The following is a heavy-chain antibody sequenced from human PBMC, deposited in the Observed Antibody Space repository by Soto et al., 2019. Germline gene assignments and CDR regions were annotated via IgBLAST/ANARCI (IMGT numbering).Heavy chain of an antibody. D-gene: IGHD3-22*01. CDR1: GFTFSGSA. CDR2: IRSKINSYAT. J-gene: IGHJ4*02. Sequence: PGGSLRLSCAASGFTFSGSAMHWVRQASGKGLEWVGRIRSKINSYATAYAASVSGRFTISRDDSTNTAYLQMDSLRADDTAVYYCAKGSYYDSSASLIHFDYWGQGTLVTVSS. V-gene: IGHV3-73*01. CDR3: AKGSYYDSSASLIHFDY.